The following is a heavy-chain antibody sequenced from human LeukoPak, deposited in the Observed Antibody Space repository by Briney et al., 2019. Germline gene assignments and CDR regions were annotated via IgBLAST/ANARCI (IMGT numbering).Heavy chain of an antibody. CDR3: ARAKGYCSGGSCYLHYYGMDV. D-gene: IGHD2-15*01. J-gene: IGHJ6*02. Sequence: SETLSLTCTVSGGSISSGGYYWSWIRQHPGKGLEWIGYIYYSGSTYYNPSLKSRVTISVDTSKNQFSPKLSSVTAADTAVYYCARAKGYCSGGSCYLHYYGMDVWGQGTTVTVSS. V-gene: IGHV4-31*03. CDR1: GGSISSGGYY. CDR2: IYYSGST.